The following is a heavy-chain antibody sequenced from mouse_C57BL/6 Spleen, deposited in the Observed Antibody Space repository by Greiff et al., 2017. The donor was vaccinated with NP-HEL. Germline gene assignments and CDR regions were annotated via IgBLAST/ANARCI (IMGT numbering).Heavy chain of an antibody. V-gene: IGHV1-26*01. D-gene: IGHD1-1*01. J-gene: IGHJ2*01. CDR2: INPNNGGT. Sequence: EVQLQQSGPELVKPGASVKISCKASGYTFTDYYMNWVKQSHGKSLEWIGDINPNNGGTSYNQKFKGKATLTVDNSSPPPFMELRSLTSEDSAVYYCARGITTVVVDYWGQGTTLTVSS. CDR1: GYTFTDYY. CDR3: ARGITTVVVDY.